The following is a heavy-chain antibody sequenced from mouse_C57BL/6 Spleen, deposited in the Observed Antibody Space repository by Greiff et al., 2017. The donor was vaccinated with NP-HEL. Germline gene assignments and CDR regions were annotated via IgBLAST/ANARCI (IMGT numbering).Heavy chain of an antibody. J-gene: IGHJ2*01. D-gene: IGHD2-4*01. V-gene: IGHV1-59*01. CDR2: IDPSDSYT. CDR3: AREGYDSDY. CDR1: GYTFTSYW. Sequence: QVQLQQPGAELVRPGTSVKLSCKASGYTFTSYWMHWVKQRPGQGLEWIGVIDPSDSYTNYNQKFKGKATLTVDTSSSTAYMQLRSLTSEDSAVYYCAREGYDSDYWGQGTTLTVSS.